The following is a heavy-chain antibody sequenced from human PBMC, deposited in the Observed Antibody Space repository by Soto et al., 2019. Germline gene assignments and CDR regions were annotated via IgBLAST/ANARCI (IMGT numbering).Heavy chain of an antibody. D-gene: IGHD5-18*01. CDR3: AKDGYSYGYGFLDY. CDR2: ISGSGGST. V-gene: IGHV3-23*01. CDR1: GFTFSSYA. Sequence: EVQLLESGGGLVQPGGSLRLSCAASGFTFSSYAMSWVRQAPGKGLEWVSAISGSGGSTYYADSVKGRITISRDNSKNTLYLQMNSLRAEDTAVYYCAKDGYSYGYGFLDYWGQGTLVTVSS. J-gene: IGHJ4*02.